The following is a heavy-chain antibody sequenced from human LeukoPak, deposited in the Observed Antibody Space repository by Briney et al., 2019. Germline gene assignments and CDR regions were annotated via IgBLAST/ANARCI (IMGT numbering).Heavy chain of an antibody. J-gene: IGHJ4*02. CDR2: IFYSGVT. CDR3: ARAETLAAIYFDF. V-gene: IGHV4-59*01. Sequence: SETLSLTCSVSGGSISPYYWSWIRQPRRKGLEWIGYIFYSGVTTYNPSLKSRVSISLDSPKNQFFLRLTSVTAADTAMYYCARAETLAAIYFDFWGQGRLVTVSS. CDR1: GGSISPYY. D-gene: IGHD6-25*01.